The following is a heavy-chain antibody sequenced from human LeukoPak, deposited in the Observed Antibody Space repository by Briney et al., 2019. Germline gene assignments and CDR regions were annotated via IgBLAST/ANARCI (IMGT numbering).Heavy chain of an antibody. D-gene: IGHD3-10*01. CDR1: GFTFSDYY. CDR3: ARGPYGSGSYYKY. V-gene: IGHV3-66*01. Sequence: GGSLRLSCAASGFTFSDYYMSWVRQARGKGLEWVSILYSGGSTYYADSVKGRFTISRDNSKNTLYLQMNSLRAEDTAVYYCARGPYGSGSYYKYWGQGTLVTVSS. J-gene: IGHJ4*02. CDR2: LYSGGST.